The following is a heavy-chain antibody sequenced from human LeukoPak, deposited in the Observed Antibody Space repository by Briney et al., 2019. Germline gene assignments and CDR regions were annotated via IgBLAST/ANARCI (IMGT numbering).Heavy chain of an antibody. CDR3: ARLGVTFDI. V-gene: IGHV4-39*01. CDR2: IYYSGSF. Sequence: PSETLSLTCTVSGGSISGDSYYWGWIRQLPGKGLEWIGSIYYSGSFYYNPSLKSRVTISVDTSKNLFSLKLSSVTAADTAVYYCARLGVTFDIWGQGTMVTVSS. CDR1: GGSISGDSYY. J-gene: IGHJ3*02. D-gene: IGHD3-3*01.